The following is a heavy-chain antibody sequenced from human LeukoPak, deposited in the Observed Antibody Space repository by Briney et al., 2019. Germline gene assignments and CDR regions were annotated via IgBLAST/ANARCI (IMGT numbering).Heavy chain of an antibody. J-gene: IGHJ5*02. D-gene: IGHD3-10*01. V-gene: IGHV4-34*01. CDR2: INHSGST. Sequence: SETLSLTCAVYGGSFSGYYWSWIRQPPGKGLEWNGEINHSGSTNYNPSLKSRVTISVDTSKNQFSLKLSSVTAADTAVYYCARGRLGYYGSGSYHKGFDPWGQGTLVTVSS. CDR3: ARGRLGYYGSGSYHKGFDP. CDR1: GGSFSGYY.